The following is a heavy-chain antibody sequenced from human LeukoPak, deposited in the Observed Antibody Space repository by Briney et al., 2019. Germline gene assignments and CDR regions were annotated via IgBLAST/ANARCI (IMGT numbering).Heavy chain of an antibody. J-gene: IGHJ6*03. Sequence: SETLSLTCAVYGGSFSGYYWSWIRQPPGKGLEWIGEINHSGSTNYNPSLKSRVTISADTSKNQFSLKLSSVTAADTAVYYCARETSVYSGSYSGYYYYMDVWGKGTTVTISS. V-gene: IGHV4-34*01. CDR3: ARETSVYSGSYSGYYYYMDV. CDR2: INHSGST. CDR1: GGSFSGYY. D-gene: IGHD1-26*01.